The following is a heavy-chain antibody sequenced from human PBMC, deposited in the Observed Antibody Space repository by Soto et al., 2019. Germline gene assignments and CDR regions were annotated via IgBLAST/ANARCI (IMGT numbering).Heavy chain of an antibody. V-gene: IGHV5-51*01. J-gene: IGHJ4*02. Sequence: GESLKISCKASGYSFPGYWIGWVRQMPGKGLEWMGIIYPGDSDTRYSPSFQGQVTISADKSISTAYLQWSSLKASDTAMYYCARLTKYSSGWFDYWGQGTLVTVSS. CDR1: GYSFPGYW. CDR2: IYPGDSDT. CDR3: ARLTKYSSGWFDY. D-gene: IGHD6-19*01.